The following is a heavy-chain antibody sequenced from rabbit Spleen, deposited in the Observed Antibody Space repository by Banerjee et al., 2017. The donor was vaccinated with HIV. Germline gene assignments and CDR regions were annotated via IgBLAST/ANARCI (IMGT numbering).Heavy chain of an antibody. CDR1: GFSFSNSCY. CDR3: ARAVGFPGTGYDYFNL. J-gene: IGHJ4*01. D-gene: IGHD8-1*01. V-gene: IGHV1S45*01. Sequence: QEQLVESGGGLVQPEGSLTLTCTASGFSFSNSCYMCWVRQAPGKGLEWIACIYTGDGSTDYANWVNGRFTISKTSSTVDLKMTSLTAADTATCFCARAVGFPGTGYDYFNLWGQGTLVTVS. CDR2: IYTGDGST.